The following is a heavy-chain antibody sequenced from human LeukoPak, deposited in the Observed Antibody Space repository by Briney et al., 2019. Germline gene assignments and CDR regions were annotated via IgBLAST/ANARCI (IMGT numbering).Heavy chain of an antibody. J-gene: IGHJ4*02. CDR2: RNPNSGNS. D-gene: IGHD6-19*01. CDR1: GYTFTNFE. Sequence: ASVKVSCKASGYTFTNFEVNWVRQAAGQRLDWMGWRNPNSGNSGFAQKFQGRVTITSDNSISTAYMEVSGLTPDDTAVYFCARVAPQWLAPIDYWGQGTLVIVSS. CDR3: ARVAPQWLAPIDY. V-gene: IGHV1-8*03.